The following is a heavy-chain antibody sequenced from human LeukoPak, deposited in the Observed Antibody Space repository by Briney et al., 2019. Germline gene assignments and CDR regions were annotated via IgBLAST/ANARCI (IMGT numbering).Heavy chain of an antibody. D-gene: IGHD2-2*01. Sequence: SQTLSLTCAISGDSVSSNSAAWNWIRQSPSRGLEWLGRTYYRSKWYNDYAVSVTSRVTINPDTSKNQFSLQLNSVTPEDTAVYYCARAGGYCSSTSCYLPHPYYYYGMDVWGQGTTVTVSS. V-gene: IGHV6-1*01. CDR3: ARAGGYCSSTSCYLPHPYYYYGMDV. CDR2: TYYRSKWYN. J-gene: IGHJ6*02. CDR1: GDSVSSNSAA.